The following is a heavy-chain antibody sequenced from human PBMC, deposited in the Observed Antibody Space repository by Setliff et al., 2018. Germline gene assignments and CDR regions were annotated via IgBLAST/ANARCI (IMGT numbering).Heavy chain of an antibody. J-gene: IGHJ4*02. D-gene: IGHD3-9*01. V-gene: IGHV3-48*03. CDR2: ISTGGSTI. Sequence: GGSLRLSCAASGFTFSSYEMNWVRQAPGKGLEWVSYISTGGSTIFYADSVKGRFTISRDNAKNSLYLQMNSLRAEDTAVYYCACPDILTGLSDYWGQGTLVTVSS. CDR3: ACPDILTGLSDY. CDR1: GFTFSSYE.